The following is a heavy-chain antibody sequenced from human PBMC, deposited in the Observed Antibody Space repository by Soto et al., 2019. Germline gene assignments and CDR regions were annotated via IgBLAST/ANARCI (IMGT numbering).Heavy chain of an antibody. Sequence: VGSLSLSCAASGFTFSTYRMHWIRQVPGKGLEWVSRINSDASHTYYADSVKGRFTISRDNAKNTLHLEMNSLRAEDTAVYYCAKRFFGSGSPPGAFDVWGQGTMVTV. J-gene: IGHJ3*01. V-gene: IGHV3-74*01. D-gene: IGHD3-10*01. CDR3: AKRFFGSGSPPGAFDV. CDR2: INSDASHT. CDR1: GFTFSTYR.